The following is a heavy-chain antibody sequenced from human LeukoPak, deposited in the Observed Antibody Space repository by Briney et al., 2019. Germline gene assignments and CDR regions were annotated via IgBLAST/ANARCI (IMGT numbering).Heavy chain of an antibody. J-gene: IGHJ4*02. CDR2: IIPIFGTA. D-gene: IGHD2-2*01. CDR3: ARGQADCSSTSCYHGY. Sequence: AASVKVSCKASGGTFSSYAISWVRQAPGQGLEWMEGIIPIFGTANYAQKFQGRVTITADKSTSTAYMELSSLRSEDTAVYYCARGQADCSSTSCYHGYWGQGTLFTVSS. CDR1: GGTFSSYA. V-gene: IGHV1-69*06.